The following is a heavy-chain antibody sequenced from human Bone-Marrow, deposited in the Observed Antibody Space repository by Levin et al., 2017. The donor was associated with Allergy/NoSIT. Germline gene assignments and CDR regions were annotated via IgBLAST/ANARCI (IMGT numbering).Heavy chain of an antibody. Sequence: PGGSLRLSCAASGFTFSSYAMHWVRQPPGKGLEWVAGLRYDGSNINYADSVKGRFTVSRDNSENILYLQMNNLRVEDTAVYFCVRDRAPSYYYGSGSYYNDAWGQGTLVTVSS. CDR2: LRYDGSNI. J-gene: IGHJ5*02. CDR1: GFTFSSYA. CDR3: VRDRAPSYYYGSGSYYNDA. V-gene: IGHV3-33*01. D-gene: IGHD3-10*01.